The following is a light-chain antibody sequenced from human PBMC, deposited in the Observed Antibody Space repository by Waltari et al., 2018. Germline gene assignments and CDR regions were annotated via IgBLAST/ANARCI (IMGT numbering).Light chain of an antibody. V-gene: IGLV2-23*01. CDR2: EAN. Sequence: QSALTQPPSVSGSPGQSVTISCTGTSSDVGSYNLVSWYQHHPGKAPKLMIYEANKRPSGVSNRFSGSKSGFTASLTISGLQAEDEADYYCCSYAGTITPYVFGSGTKVTVL. J-gene: IGLJ1*01. CDR3: CSYAGTITPYV. CDR1: SSDVGSYNL.